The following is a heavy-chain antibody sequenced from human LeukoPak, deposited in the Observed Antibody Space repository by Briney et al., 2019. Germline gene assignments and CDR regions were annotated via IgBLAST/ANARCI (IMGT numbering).Heavy chain of an antibody. Sequence: SVKVSCKASGGTFSSYAISWVRQAPGQGLEWMGGIIPIFGTANYAQKFQGRVTITADESTSTAYMELSSLRSEDTAVYYCARDPGDTAMVLMDVWGQGTTVTVSS. CDR2: IIPIFGTA. CDR3: ARDPGDTAMVLMDV. D-gene: IGHD5-18*01. CDR1: GGTFSSYA. J-gene: IGHJ6*02. V-gene: IGHV1-69*13.